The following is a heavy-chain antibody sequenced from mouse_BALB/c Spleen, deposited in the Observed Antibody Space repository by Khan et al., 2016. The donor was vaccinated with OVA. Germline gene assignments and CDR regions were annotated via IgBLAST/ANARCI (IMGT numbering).Heavy chain of an antibody. CDR2: MFPGDGST. J-gene: IGHJ3*01. V-gene: IGHV1-85*01. CDR3: ARGGDGGFAY. CDR1: GYTFTSYD. Sequence: QVQLQQSGAELVKPGASVKLSCKASGYTFTSYDINWVRQRPEQGLEWIGWMFPGDGSTKYNENFKGQATLTTDKSSSTAYMQLSRLTSEDSGAYYCARGGDGGFAYWGQGTLVTVSA. D-gene: IGHD3-3*01.